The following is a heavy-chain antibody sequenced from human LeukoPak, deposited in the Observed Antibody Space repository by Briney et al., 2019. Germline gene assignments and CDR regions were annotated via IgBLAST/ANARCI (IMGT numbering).Heavy chain of an antibody. Sequence: AGGSLRLSCEVSGFTFNTHWMHWVRQAPGKGLVWVSRIDSDVSSTTYADSVKGRFTISRDNSKNTLYLQMNSLRAEDTAVYYCARGQRLPDSSSSIYPGYWGQGTLVTVSS. V-gene: IGHV3-74*01. CDR1: GFTFNTHW. CDR3: ARGQRLPDSSSSIYPGY. D-gene: IGHD6-6*01. CDR2: IDSDVSST. J-gene: IGHJ4*02.